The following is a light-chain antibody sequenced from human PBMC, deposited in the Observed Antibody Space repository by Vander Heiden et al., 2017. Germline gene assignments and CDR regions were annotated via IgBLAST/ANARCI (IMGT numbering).Light chain of an antibody. J-gene: IGKJ1*01. V-gene: IGKV1-5*03. CDR3: QQYNSYSLPPWT. CDR2: KAS. Sequence: DIQMTQSPSTLSASVGDRVTITCRASQSISSWLAWYQQKPGKAPKLLIYKASSLESGVPSRFSDSGSGTEFTLTISSLQPDDFATYYCQQYNSYSLPPWTFGQGTKVEIK. CDR1: QSISSW.